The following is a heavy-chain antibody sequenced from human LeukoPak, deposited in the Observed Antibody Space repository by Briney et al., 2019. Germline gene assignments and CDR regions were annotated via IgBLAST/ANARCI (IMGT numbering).Heavy chain of an antibody. D-gene: IGHD3-3*01. CDR1: GFTFSSYA. V-gene: IGHV3-64*01. J-gene: IGHJ5*02. CDR2: ISSNGGST. CDR3: AREGNDITIFGVATPNWFDP. Sequence: GGSLRLSCAASGFTFSSYAMHWVRQAPGKGLEYVSAISSNGGSTYYANSVKGRFTISRDNSKNTLYLQMGSLRSEDTAVYYCAREGNDITIFGVATPNWFDPWGQGTLVTVSS.